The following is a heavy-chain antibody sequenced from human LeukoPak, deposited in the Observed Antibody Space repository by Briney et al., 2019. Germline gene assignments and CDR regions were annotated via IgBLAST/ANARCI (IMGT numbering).Heavy chain of an antibody. J-gene: IGHJ4*02. D-gene: IGHD1-26*01. V-gene: IGHV3-7*01. Sequence: GGSLRLSCAASGLTFSTYWMGWVRQTPGKGLGGVANINQDESEKKYVDSVKGRFTISRDNARNSLSLQMNSLRAEDTAVYYCARPSLNSGSYFDYWGQGTLVTVSS. CDR2: INQDESEK. CDR3: ARPSLNSGSYFDY. CDR1: GLTFSTYW.